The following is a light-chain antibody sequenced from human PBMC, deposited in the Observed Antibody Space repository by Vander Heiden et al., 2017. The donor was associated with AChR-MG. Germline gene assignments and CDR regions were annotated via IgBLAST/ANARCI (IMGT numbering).Light chain of an antibody. V-gene: IGLV1-47*01. CDR3: AAWDDSLSGRV. CDR1: SSNIGINY. CDR2: RNS. Sequence: QSVLTQPPSASGTPGQRVTISCSGSSSNIGINYVYWYQQLPGPAPKLLMYRNSERPSGVPDRFSGSRSGTSASLAISGLRSEDEADYYCAAWDDSLSGRVFGGGTKLTVL. J-gene: IGLJ2*01.